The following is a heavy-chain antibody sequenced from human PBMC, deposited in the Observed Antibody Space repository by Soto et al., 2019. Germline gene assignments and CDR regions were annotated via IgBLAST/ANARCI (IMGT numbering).Heavy chain of an antibody. D-gene: IGHD3-10*01. Sequence: QVQLVQSGAEVKKPGASVKVSCKASGYTFTGYYMHWVRQAPGQGLEWMGWINPNSGGTNYAQKFQGWVTMTRDTSSSTAYMELSRLRSDDTAVYYCARSMNGAWFGELPPLVGGMDVWGQGTTVTVSS. CDR2: INPNSGGT. CDR3: ARSMNGAWFGELPPLVGGMDV. J-gene: IGHJ6*02. V-gene: IGHV1-2*04. CDR1: GYTFTGYY.